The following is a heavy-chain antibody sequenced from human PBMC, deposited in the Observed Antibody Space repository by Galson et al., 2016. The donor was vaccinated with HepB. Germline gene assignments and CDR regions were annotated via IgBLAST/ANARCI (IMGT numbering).Heavy chain of an antibody. V-gene: IGHV4-34*01. CDR3: ARVGSIRGRNMVRGRLEDFEYFALDV. J-gene: IGHJ6*02. D-gene: IGHD3-10*01. Sequence: SETLSLTCDVYGGSFSGYYWSWIRQPPGKALEWIGEINYSGSTYYNPSLQSRVTISMDTSKNQFTLKLSFVTAADTAVYYCARVGSIRGRNMVRGRLEDFEYFALDVWGQGTTVTVSS. CDR1: GGSFSGYY. CDR2: INYSGST.